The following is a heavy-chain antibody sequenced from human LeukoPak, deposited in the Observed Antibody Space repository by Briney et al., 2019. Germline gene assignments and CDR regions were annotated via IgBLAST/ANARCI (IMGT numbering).Heavy chain of an antibody. Sequence: GASVKVSCKASGYTFTSYGINWVRQATGQGLEWMGWMNPNSGNTGYAQKFQGRVTMTRNTSISTAYMELSSLRSEDTAVYYCARGLIYYYGSGSYWAPHSYPTIGPWGQGTLVTVSS. J-gene: IGHJ5*02. CDR2: MNPNSGNT. V-gene: IGHV1-8*02. D-gene: IGHD3-10*01. CDR1: GYTFTSYG. CDR3: ARGLIYYYGSGSYWAPHSYPTIGP.